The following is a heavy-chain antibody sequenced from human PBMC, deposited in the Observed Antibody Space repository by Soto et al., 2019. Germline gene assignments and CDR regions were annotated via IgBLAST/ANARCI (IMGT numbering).Heavy chain of an antibody. CDR3: ARHRNKRAYYYMDV. J-gene: IGHJ6*03. CDR2: IYYSGST. Sequence: SETLSLTCTVSGGSISSSSYYWCWIRQPPGKGLEWIGSIYYSGSTYYNPSLKSRVTISVDTSKNQFSLKLSSVTAADTAVYYCARHRNKRAYYYMDVWGKGTTVTVSS. CDR1: GGSISSSSYY. V-gene: IGHV4-39*01.